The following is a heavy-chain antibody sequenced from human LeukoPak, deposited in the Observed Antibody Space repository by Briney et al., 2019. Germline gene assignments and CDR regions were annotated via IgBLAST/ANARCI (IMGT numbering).Heavy chain of an antibody. D-gene: IGHD3-10*01. Sequence: SETLSLTCTVSGDSISDRSYYWAWIRQPPGKGLEWIGSDDYSGTTYYNPPLKSRVTISVDTSKNQMSLKLYSVTAADSAVYYCASEIRTYYYGSGSHPETNWFDTWGQGTLVTVSS. CDR2: DDYSGTT. V-gene: IGHV4-39*01. CDR1: GDSISDRSYY. J-gene: IGHJ5*02. CDR3: ASEIRTYYYGSGSHPETNWFDT.